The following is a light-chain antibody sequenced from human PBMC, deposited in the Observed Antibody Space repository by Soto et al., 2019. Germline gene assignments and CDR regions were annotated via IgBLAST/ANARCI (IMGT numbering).Light chain of an antibody. CDR3: AAWDVSLLV. CDR1: SSNIGTNT. J-gene: IGLJ2*01. Sequence: QSVLTQPPSASGTPGQRVTISCSGSSSNIGTNTVTWYQQLPGAAPKLLIYSDNQRASGVPDRFSGSKSGTSASLAISGLQSEDEADYYCAAWDVSLLVFGGGTKLTVL. CDR2: SDN. V-gene: IGLV1-44*01.